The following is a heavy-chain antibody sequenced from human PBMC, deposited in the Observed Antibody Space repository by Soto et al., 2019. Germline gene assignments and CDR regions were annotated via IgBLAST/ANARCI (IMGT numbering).Heavy chain of an antibody. CDR2: IYYSGNT. D-gene: IGHD3-9*01. CDR3: AQALVFTGGDGFDI. CDR1: GGSITTGGRY. V-gene: IGHV4-31*02. J-gene: IGHJ3*02. Sequence: QVRLQEWGPGLVKPSQTLSLKSSVSGGSITTGGRYWSWIRQLPGKGLEWIGDIYYSGNTYYKASLNRRVTISVEAAKNQFALKLSSVTAADTAVYYCAQALVFTGGDGFDIWGQGRLVTVSS.